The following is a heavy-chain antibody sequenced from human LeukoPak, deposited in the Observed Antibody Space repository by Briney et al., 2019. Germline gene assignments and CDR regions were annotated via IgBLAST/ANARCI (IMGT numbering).Heavy chain of an antibody. Sequence: ASVKVSCKASGYTFTSYGISWVRQAPGQGLEWMGWISAYNGNTNYAQKLQGRVTMTTDTSTSTAYMELRSLRSDDTAVYYCARDVNYYDSSGSARDYGMDVWGQGTTVTVSS. J-gene: IGHJ6*02. V-gene: IGHV1-18*01. D-gene: IGHD3-22*01. CDR2: ISAYNGNT. CDR1: GYTFTSYG. CDR3: ARDVNYYDSSGSARDYGMDV.